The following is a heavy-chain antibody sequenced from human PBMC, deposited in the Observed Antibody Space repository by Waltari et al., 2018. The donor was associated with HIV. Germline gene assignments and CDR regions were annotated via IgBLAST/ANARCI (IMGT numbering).Heavy chain of an antibody. CDR3: ARGSERYGLDV. J-gene: IGHJ6*02. Sequence: EVQLVETGGGVIPPGGSLRLSCEAVNSFFSYNYMNWVGQAPGKGLEWRCIMYSGGSTYYAESVKGRFTISRDSSKNTMYLQMSSLRPEDTAVYYCARGSERYGLDVWGQGTPVFVSS. CDR2: MYSGGST. D-gene: IGHD1-1*01. V-gene: IGHV3-53*02. CDR1: NSFFSYNY.